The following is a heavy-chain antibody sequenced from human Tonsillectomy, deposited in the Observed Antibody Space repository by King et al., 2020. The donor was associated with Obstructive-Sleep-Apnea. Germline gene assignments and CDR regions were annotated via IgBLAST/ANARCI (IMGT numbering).Heavy chain of an antibody. CDR1: GGSISSSSDY. Sequence: QLQESGPGLVKPSETLSLTCTVSGGSISSSSDYWGWIRQPPGKGLEWIGSIYYSGSTYYNPSLKSRVTISVDTSKNQFSLKLTSVTAADTAVYYCARDGRVVPAAALYYYGMDVWGQWTTVTVSS. D-gene: IGHD2-2*01. CDR3: ARDGRVVPAAALYYYGMDV. CDR2: IYYSGST. V-gene: IGHV4-39*07. J-gene: IGHJ6*02.